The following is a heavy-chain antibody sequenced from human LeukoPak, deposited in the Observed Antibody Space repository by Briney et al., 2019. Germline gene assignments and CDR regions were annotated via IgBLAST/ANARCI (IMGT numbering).Heavy chain of an antibody. Sequence: GGSLRLSCAASGFTFSSHRMNWVRQAPGKGLEWVANIKQDGSQKDYVDSVKGRFTISRDNAKNSLYLQMNNLRAEDTAVYYCVSGIASAGTEPGPWGQGTLVTVSS. V-gene: IGHV3-7*01. D-gene: IGHD6-13*01. CDR1: GFTFSSHR. J-gene: IGHJ5*02. CDR3: VSGIASAGTEPGP. CDR2: IKQDGSQK.